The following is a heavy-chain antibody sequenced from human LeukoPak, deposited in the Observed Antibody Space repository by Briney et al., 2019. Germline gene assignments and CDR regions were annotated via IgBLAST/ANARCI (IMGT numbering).Heavy chain of an antibody. CDR2: IYYSGST. CDR1: GGSISSSSYY. Sequence: SETLSLTCTVSGGSISSSSYYWGWIRQPPGKRLEWIGSIYYSGSTYYNPSLKSRVTISVDTSKNQFSLKLSSVTAADTAVYYCARHAHYSNFLRRFDPWGQGTLVTVSS. D-gene: IGHD4-11*01. CDR3: ARHAHYSNFLRRFDP. J-gene: IGHJ5*02. V-gene: IGHV4-39*01.